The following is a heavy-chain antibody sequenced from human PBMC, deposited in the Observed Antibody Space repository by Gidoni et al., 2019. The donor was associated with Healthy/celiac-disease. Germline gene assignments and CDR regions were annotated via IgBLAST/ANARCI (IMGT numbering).Heavy chain of an antibody. V-gene: IGHV5-10-1*03. J-gene: IGHJ6*03. Sequence: EVQLVQSGAEVKKPGESRRISCKGSGYSFTSYWISWVRQMPGKGLEWMGRIDPSDSDTNYSPSFQGHVTISADKSISTAYLQWSSLKASDTAMYYCASHLRYSSGWNVDGYYYMDVWGKGTTVTVSS. CDR2: IDPSDSDT. CDR1: GYSFTSYW. CDR3: ASHLRYSSGWNVDGYYYMDV. D-gene: IGHD6-19*01.